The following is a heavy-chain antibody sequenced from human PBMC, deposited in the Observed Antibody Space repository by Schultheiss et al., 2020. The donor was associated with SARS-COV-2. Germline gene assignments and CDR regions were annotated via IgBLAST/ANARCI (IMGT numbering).Heavy chain of an antibody. D-gene: IGHD1-7*01. CDR1: GFTFSDYY. Sequence: GESLKISCAASGFTFSDYYMSWIRQAPGKGLEWVSYISSSSSYIYYADSVKGRFTISRDNAKNSLYLQMNSLRAEDTAVYYCARVGTGTLFDYWGQGTLVTVSS. V-gene: IGHV3-11*06. CDR3: ARVGTGTLFDY. J-gene: IGHJ4*02. CDR2: ISSSSSYI.